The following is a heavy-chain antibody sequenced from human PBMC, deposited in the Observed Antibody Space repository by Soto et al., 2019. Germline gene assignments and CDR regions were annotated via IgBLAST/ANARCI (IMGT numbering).Heavy chain of an antibody. J-gene: IGHJ6*02. CDR1: GYSFTSYW. D-gene: IGHD2-2*01. CDR3: ARASQVVPAAMPDYYYGMDV. CDR2: IYPGDSDT. V-gene: IGHV5-51*01. Sequence: LGESLKISCKGSGYSFTSYWIGWVRQMPGKGLEWMGIIYPGDSDTRYSPSFQGQVTISADKSISTAYLQWSSLKASDTAMYYCARASQVVPAAMPDYYYGMDVWGQGTTVTVSS.